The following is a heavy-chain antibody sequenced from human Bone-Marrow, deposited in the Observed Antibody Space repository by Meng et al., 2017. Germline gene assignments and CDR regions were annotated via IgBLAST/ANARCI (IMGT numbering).Heavy chain of an antibody. Sequence: ASVKVSCKVSGYTLTELSMHWVRQAPGKGLEWMGWINTNTGNPTYAQGFTGRFVFSLDTSVSTAYLQISSLKAEDTAVYYCARAGRPPIYCSSTSCYRYGMDVWGQGTTVTVSS. J-gene: IGHJ6*02. D-gene: IGHD2-2*01. CDR2: INTNTGNP. V-gene: IGHV7-4-1*02. CDR1: GYTLTELS. CDR3: ARAGRPPIYCSSTSCYRYGMDV.